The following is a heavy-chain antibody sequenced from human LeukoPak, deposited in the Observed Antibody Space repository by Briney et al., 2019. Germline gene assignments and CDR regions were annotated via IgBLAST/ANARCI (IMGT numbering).Heavy chain of an antibody. D-gene: IGHD3-10*01. CDR3: AREGSALRDLNYFDF. CDR1: GYTFTSYD. J-gene: IGHJ4*02. CDR2: ISAYNGNT. Sequence: ASVKVSCKASGYTFTSYDINWVRQATGQGLEWMGWISAYNGNTNHAQKLQDRVAMTTDTSTSTAYMELRSLRSDDTAVYYCAREGSALRDLNYFDFWGQETLVSVSS. V-gene: IGHV1-18*01.